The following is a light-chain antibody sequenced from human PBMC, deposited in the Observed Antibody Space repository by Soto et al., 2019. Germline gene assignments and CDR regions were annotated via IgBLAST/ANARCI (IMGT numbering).Light chain of an antibody. Sequence: EIVMTQSPATLSVSPGERATLSCRASQSVSSNLVWYQQKPGQAPRLLIYGASTRATGIPARFSGSGSGTEFTLTISSLQSEDFAVYYCQQYTNWPLTFGQGTKVEIK. V-gene: IGKV3-15*01. CDR2: GAS. CDR1: QSVSSN. CDR3: QQYTNWPLT. J-gene: IGKJ1*01.